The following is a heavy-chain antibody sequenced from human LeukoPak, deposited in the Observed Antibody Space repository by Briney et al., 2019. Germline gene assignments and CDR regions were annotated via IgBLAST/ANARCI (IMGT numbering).Heavy chain of an antibody. D-gene: IGHD3-10*01. Sequence: GGSLRLSCAASGFTFSSYAMHWVRQAPGKGLEWVAVIPYDGSNKYYADSVKGRFTISRDNSKSTVYLQMNSLRVEDAAVYYCSKDLTSDFGGDLDPWGQGTLVTVSS. CDR3: SKDLTSDFGGDLDP. CDR2: IPYDGSNK. CDR1: GFTFSSYA. J-gene: IGHJ5*02. V-gene: IGHV3-30-3*01.